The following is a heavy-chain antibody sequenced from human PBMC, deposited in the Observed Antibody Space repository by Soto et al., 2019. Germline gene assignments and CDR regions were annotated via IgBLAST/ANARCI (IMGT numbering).Heavy chain of an antibody. CDR1: GFTFSSYT. CDR3: AILPYESGGYHPGY. Sequence: QVQLVESGGGVVQPGRSLRLSCAASGFTFSSYTMHWVRQAPGKGRECVAVISYDGSNKYYADSVKGRFTISRDNSNNSLYLQMNCLRGEATAMYYCAILPYESGGYHPGYWGRGTLVIVSS. D-gene: IGHD3-22*01. J-gene: IGHJ4*02. CDR2: ISYDGSNK. V-gene: IGHV3-30-3*01.